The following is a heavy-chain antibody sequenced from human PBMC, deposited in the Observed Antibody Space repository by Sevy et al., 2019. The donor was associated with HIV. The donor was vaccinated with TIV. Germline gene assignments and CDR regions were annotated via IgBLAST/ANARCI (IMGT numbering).Heavy chain of an antibody. V-gene: IGHV4-38-2*01. CDR1: GYSISSGYY. CDR2: IYHRGST. D-gene: IGHD7-27*01. Sequence: SETLSLTCAVSGYSISSGYYWGWIRQPPGKGLEWIGSIYHRGSTYYNPSLKSRVTISVDTSKNQFSLKLSSVTAADTAVYYCARQAENWGGPFDIWGQGTMVTVSS. J-gene: IGHJ3*02. CDR3: ARQAENWGGPFDI.